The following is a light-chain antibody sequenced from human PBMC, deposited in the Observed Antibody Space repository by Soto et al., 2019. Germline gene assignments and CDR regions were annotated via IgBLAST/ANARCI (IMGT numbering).Light chain of an antibody. J-gene: IGKJ4*01. CDR1: QGITSW. Sequence: DIQMTQSPSSVSASVGDRDTITCRASQGITSWLAWYQQKPGKAPKLLIYRASNLQSGVPSRFSGSGSGTDLTLTISGLQPADFATYYCQQTTTFPLTFGGGTKVEIK. CDR2: RAS. V-gene: IGKV1-12*01. CDR3: QQTTTFPLT.